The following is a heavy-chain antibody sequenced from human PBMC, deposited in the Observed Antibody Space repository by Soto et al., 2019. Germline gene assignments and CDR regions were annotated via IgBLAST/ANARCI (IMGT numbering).Heavy chain of an antibody. D-gene: IGHD2-15*01. CDR1: SGSISSSNW. CDR3: ARGGEGVAASSDWFDP. CDR2: IYHSGST. V-gene: IGHV4-4*02. J-gene: IGHJ5*02. Sequence: SETLSLTCAVSSGSISSSNWWSWVRQPPGKGLEWIGEIYHSGSTNYNPSLKSRVTISVDKSKNQFSLKLSSVTAADTAVYYCARGGEGVAASSDWFDPWGQGTLVTVS.